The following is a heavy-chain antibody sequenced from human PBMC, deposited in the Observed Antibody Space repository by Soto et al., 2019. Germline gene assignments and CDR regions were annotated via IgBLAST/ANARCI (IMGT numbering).Heavy chain of an antibody. CDR2: IDPSDSYT. D-gene: IGHD3-3*01. V-gene: IGHV5-10-1*01. J-gene: IGHJ5*02. CDR1: EYSFTSYC. CDR3: ARRLGDTDFWSGYYYNWFDP. Sequence: PGVLKRVCCKGSEYSFTSYCISCVRQMPGKGLEWMGRIDPSDSYTNYSPSFQGHVTISADKSISTAYLQWSSLKASDTAMYYCARRLGDTDFWSGYYYNWFDPWGQGTLVTVSS.